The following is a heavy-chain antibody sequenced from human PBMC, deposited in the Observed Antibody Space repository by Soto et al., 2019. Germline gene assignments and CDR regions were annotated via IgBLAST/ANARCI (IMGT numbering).Heavy chain of an antibody. V-gene: IGHV3-30-3*01. CDR1: GFTFSSYA. CDR3: ARVLGVTAFDY. CDR2: ISYDGSNK. J-gene: IGHJ4*02. D-gene: IGHD3-22*01. Sequence: QVQLVESGGGVAQPGRSLRLSCAASGFTFSSYAMHWVRQAPGKGLEWVAVISYDGSNKYYADSVKGRFTISRDNSKNTLYLQMNSLRAEDTAVYYCARVLGVTAFDYWGQGTLVTVSS.